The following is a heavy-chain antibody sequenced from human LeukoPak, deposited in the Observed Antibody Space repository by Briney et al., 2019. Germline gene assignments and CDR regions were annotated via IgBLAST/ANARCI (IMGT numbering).Heavy chain of an antibody. CDR3: ARDLPTVTTLFDY. D-gene: IGHD4-11*01. J-gene: IGHJ4*02. CDR1: GYTFTSYG. CDR2: ISAYNGNT. V-gene: IGHV1-18*04. Sequence: ASVKLSCKAFGYTFTSYGISWLRQSPGQRLEWMGWISAYNGNTNYAQKLQGRVTMTTDTSTITAYMELRSLRPDDTAVYYCARDLPTVTTLFDYWGQGTPVTVSS.